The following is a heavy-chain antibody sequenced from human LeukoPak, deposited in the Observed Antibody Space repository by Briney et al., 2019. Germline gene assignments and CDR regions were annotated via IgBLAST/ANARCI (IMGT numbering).Heavy chain of an antibody. V-gene: IGHV1-18*01. CDR3: ARGPLLRFLEWLYYYYGMDV. J-gene: IGHJ6*02. Sequence: ASVKVSCKASGYTFTSYGISWVRQAPGQGLEWMGWISAYNGNTNYAQKLQGRVTMTTDTSTSTAYMELRSLRSDDTAVYYCARGPLLRFLEWLYYYYGMDVWGQGTTVTVSS. D-gene: IGHD3-3*01. CDR2: ISAYNGNT. CDR1: GYTFTSYG.